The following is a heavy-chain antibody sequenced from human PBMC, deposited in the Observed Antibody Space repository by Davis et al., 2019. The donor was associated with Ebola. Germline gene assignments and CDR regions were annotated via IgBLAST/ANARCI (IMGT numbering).Heavy chain of an antibody. D-gene: IGHD5-12*01. CDR1: GYTFTSYA. Sequence: AASVKVSCKASGYTFTSYAISWVRQAPGQGLEWMGGIIPIFGTANYAQKFQGRVTITADESTSTAYMELSSLRSEDTAVYYCARVPTTIAYYYGMDVWGQGTTVTVSS. J-gene: IGHJ6*02. CDR3: ARVPTTIAYYYGMDV. V-gene: IGHV1-69*13. CDR2: IIPIFGTA.